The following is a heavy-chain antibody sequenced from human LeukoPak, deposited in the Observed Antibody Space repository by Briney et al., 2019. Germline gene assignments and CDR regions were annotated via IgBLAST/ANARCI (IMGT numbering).Heavy chain of an antibody. Sequence: PSETLSLTCTVSGGSISSGGYYWSWIRQHPGKGLEWIGYIYYSGSTYYNPSLKSRVTISVDTSKNQCSLKLSSVTAADTAVYYCARTPRSAEYFQHWGQGTLVTVSS. V-gene: IGHV4-31*03. CDR2: IYYSGST. J-gene: IGHJ1*01. CDR1: GGSISSGGYY. D-gene: IGHD1-26*01. CDR3: ARTPRSAEYFQH.